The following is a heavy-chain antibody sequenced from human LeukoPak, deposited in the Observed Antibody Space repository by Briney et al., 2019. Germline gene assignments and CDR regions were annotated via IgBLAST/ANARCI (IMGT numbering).Heavy chain of an antibody. V-gene: IGHV4-34*01. CDR2: INHSGST. CDR3: ARKRNIVVVPAAGYGMDV. D-gene: IGHD2-2*01. Sequence: PSETLSLTCAVYGGSFSGYYWSWIRQPPGKGLEWIGEINHSGSTNYNPSLKSRVTISVDTSKNQFSLKLSSVTAADTAVYYCARKRNIVVVPAAGYGMDVWGQGTTVTVSS. CDR1: GGSFSGYY. J-gene: IGHJ6*02.